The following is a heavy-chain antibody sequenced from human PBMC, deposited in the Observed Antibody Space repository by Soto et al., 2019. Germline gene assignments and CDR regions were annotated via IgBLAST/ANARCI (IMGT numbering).Heavy chain of an antibody. V-gene: IGHV3-21*01. D-gene: IGHD2-2*01. CDR2: ISSSSSYI. Sequence: PGGSLRLSCAASGFTFSSYSMNWVRQAPGKGLEWVSSISSSSSYIYYADSVKGRFTISRDNAKNSLYLQMNSLRAEDTAVYYCARDSIVVVPAAISWGQGTLVTVSS. J-gene: IGHJ5*02. CDR1: GFTFSSYS. CDR3: ARDSIVVVPAAIS.